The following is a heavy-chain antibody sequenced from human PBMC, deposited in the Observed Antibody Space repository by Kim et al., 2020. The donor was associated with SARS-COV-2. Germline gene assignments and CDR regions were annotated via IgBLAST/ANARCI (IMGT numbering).Heavy chain of an antibody. Sequence: GGSLRLSCVASGFTFSSYWMHWVRQAPGKGLVWVSRVNSDGSSKSYADSVKGRFTISRDNARNPLYLQMNSLRAEDTAVYYCASLSTGYVCDEFDYWGQGTLVTVSS. CDR3: ASLSTGYVCDEFDY. D-gene: IGHD3-16*01. J-gene: IGHJ4*02. V-gene: IGHV3-74*01. CDR2: VNSDGSSK. CDR1: GFTFSSYW.